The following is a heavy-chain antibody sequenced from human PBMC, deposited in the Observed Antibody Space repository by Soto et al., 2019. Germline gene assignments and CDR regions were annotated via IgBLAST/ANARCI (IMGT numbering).Heavy chain of an antibody. V-gene: IGHV4-34*01. CDR1: GGSFSGYY. Sequence: QVQLQQWGAGLLKPSETLSLTCAVYGGSFSGYYWSWIRQPPGKGLEWIGEINHSGSTNYNPSLKSRVTISVDTYKNQFSLKLSSVTAADTAVYYCARGAWGRSFDYWGQGTLVTVSS. CDR2: INHSGST. CDR3: ARGAWGRSFDY. D-gene: IGHD3-16*01. J-gene: IGHJ4*02.